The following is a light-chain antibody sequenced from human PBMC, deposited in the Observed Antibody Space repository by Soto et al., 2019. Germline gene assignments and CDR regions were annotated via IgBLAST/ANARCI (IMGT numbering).Light chain of an antibody. CDR2: GAS. V-gene: IGKV3-20*01. J-gene: IGKJ2*01. CDR3: QQYGSSLMYT. Sequence: EIVLTQSPGTLSLSPGERATLSCRASQSISNTYLAWYQQKPGQAPRLLIFGASSRATGIPDRFSGSGSGTDFTLTISGLEPEDFAVYCCQQYGSSLMYTFGQGTKLEIK. CDR1: QSISNTY.